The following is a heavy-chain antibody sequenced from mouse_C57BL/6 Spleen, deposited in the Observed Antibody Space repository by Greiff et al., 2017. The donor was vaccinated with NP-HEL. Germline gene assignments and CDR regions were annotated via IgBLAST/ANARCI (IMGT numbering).Heavy chain of an antibody. J-gene: IGHJ4*01. Sequence: EVMLVESGGGLVQPGGSMKLSCAASGFTFSDAWMDWVRQSPGKGLEWVAEIRNKANNHATYYAESVKGRFTISRDDSKSSVYLQMNSLRAEDTGIYYCTRGGNYGYAMDYWGQGTSVTVSS. CDR2: IRNKANNHAT. CDR3: TRGGNYGYAMDY. D-gene: IGHD2-1*01. V-gene: IGHV6-6*01. CDR1: GFTFSDAW.